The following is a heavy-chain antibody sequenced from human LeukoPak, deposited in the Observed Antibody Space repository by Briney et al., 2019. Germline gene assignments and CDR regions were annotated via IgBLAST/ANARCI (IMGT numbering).Heavy chain of an antibody. Sequence: SETLSLTCTVSGGSISSSSYYWGWIRQPPGKGLEWIGSIYYSGSTYYNPSLKSRVTISVDTSKNQFSLKLSSVTAADTAVYYCARVMITFGGVIVFFDYWGQGTLVTVSS. CDR2: IYYSGST. D-gene: IGHD3-16*02. J-gene: IGHJ4*02. CDR3: ARVMITFGGVIVFFDY. V-gene: IGHV4-39*01. CDR1: GGSISSSSYY.